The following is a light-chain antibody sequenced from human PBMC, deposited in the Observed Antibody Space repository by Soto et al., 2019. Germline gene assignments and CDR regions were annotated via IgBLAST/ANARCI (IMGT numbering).Light chain of an antibody. CDR2: LNSDGSH. CDR3: QTWGTGIWV. V-gene: IGLV4-69*01. J-gene: IGLJ3*02. Sequence: QLVLTQSPSASASLGASVKLTCTLSSGHSSYAIAWHQQQPEKGTRYLMKLNSDGSHSKGDGIPDRFSSSSSGAARYLTIPSLQSEDEADYHCQTWGTGIWVFGGGTQLTVL. CDR1: SGHSSYA.